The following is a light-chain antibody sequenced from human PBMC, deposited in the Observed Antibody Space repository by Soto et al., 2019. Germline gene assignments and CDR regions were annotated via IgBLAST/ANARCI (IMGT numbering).Light chain of an antibody. J-gene: IGLJ3*02. CDR1: SSNIGAGYP. V-gene: IGLV1-40*01. CDR2: G. CDR3: QSYDSSLSRRWV. Sequence: QSVLTQPPSVSGAPGQRVTISCTGSSSNIGAGYPVHWYQQLPGTAPKLLVAGNRPSGVPDRFSVSESGASASLAITGLQAEDEADYYCQSYDSSLSRRWVFGGGTKLTVL.